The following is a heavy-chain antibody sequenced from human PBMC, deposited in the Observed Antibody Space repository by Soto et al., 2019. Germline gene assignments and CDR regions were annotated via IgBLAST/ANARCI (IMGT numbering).Heavy chain of an antibody. D-gene: IGHD2-21*02. CDR3: ARRNCVHRDCYEGWFDP. CDR1: GGSGTSSRHY. V-gene: IGHV4-39*01. Sequence: SETRWLTGIVSGGSGTSSRHYWGCIRQPPGKGLEWIGSVSFSGATYYNLSLRSRATISVDTSKNQFSLDLNSLTAADSAMYHCARRNCVHRDCYEGWFDPWGKGTLVTVS. J-gene: IGHJ5*02. CDR2: VSFSGAT.